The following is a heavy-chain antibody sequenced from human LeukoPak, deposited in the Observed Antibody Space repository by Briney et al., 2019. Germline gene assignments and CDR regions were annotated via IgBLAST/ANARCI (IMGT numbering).Heavy chain of an antibody. CDR2: IYHSGST. V-gene: IGHV4-4*02. CDR1: GGSISSSNW. Sequence: SETLSLTCAVPGGSISSSNWWSWVRQPPGKGLEWIGEIYHSGSTNYNPSLKSRVTISVDKSKNQFSLKLSSVTAADTAVYYCARDRRVRGVTAPFDYYYYGMDVWGQGTTVTVSS. D-gene: IGHD3-10*01. CDR3: ARDRRVRGVTAPFDYYYYGMDV. J-gene: IGHJ6*02.